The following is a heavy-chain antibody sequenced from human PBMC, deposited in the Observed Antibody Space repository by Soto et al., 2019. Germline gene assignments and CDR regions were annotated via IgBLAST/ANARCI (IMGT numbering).Heavy chain of an antibody. CDR2: INAGNGNT. CDR1: GYTFTSYA. CDR3: ARRGIAAAGPSRGLDY. V-gene: IGHV1-3*01. J-gene: IGHJ4*02. D-gene: IGHD6-13*01. Sequence: QVQLVQSGAEVKKPGASVKVSCKASGYTFTSYAMHWVRQAPGQRLEWMGWINAGNGNTKYSQKFQGRVTITRDTSASTAYMELSSLRSEDTAVYYCARRGIAAAGPSRGLDYWGQGPLVTVSS.